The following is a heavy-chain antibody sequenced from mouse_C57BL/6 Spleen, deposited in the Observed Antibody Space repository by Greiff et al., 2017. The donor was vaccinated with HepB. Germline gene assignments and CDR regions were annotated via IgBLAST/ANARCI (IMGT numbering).Heavy chain of an antibody. CDR2: IHPNSGST. V-gene: IGHV1-64*01. D-gene: IGHD2-1*01. CDR1: GYTFTSYW. Sequence: VQLQQPGAELVKPGASVKLSCKASGYTFTSYWMHWVKQRPGQGLEWIGMIHPNSGSTNYNEKFKSKATLTVDKSSSTAYRQLSSLTSEDSAVYYCARCDGNYWYFDVWGTGTTVTVSS. CDR3: ARCDGNYWYFDV. J-gene: IGHJ1*03.